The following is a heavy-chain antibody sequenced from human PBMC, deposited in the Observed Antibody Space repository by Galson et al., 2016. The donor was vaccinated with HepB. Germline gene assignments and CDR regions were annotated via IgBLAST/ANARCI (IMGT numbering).Heavy chain of an antibody. CDR2: ISSAGPIM. J-gene: IGHJ5*02. Sequence: SLRLSCAASGFTFSSYAMNWVRQAPGKGLEWVSYISSAGPIMYYANSVKGRFAVSRNNSNNSLYLQVNSLRVEDTAVYYCARGKRGPAAFWLDPWGQGTLVTVSS. D-gene: IGHD6-13*01. V-gene: IGHV3-48*03. CDR3: ARGKRGPAAFWLDP. CDR1: GFTFSSYA.